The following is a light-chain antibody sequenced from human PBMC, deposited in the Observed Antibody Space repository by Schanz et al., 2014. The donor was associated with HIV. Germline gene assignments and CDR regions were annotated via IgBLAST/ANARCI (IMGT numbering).Light chain of an antibody. J-gene: IGLJ3*02. CDR2: DVS. CDR1: SSDVGGYNY. Sequence: QSALTQPPSASGSPGQSVTISCTGTSSDVGGYNYVSWYQQHPGKAPKLMIYDVSDRPSGVSNRFSGSKSGNTASLTISGLQAEDEADYYCSSYTSSSTLGFGGGTQLT. V-gene: IGLV2-14*01. CDR3: SSYTSSSTLG.